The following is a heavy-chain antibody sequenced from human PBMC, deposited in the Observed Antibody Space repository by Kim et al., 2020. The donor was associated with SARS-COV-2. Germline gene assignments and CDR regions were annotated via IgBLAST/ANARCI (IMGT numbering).Heavy chain of an antibody. Sequence: WFYEYAVSVKSRIAINPDTSKNQFSLQLNSVTPDDTALYYCARDRGWLDHWGQGTLVTVSS. D-gene: IGHD6-19*01. J-gene: IGHJ4*02. CDR3: ARDRGWLDH. V-gene: IGHV6-1*01. CDR2: WFY.